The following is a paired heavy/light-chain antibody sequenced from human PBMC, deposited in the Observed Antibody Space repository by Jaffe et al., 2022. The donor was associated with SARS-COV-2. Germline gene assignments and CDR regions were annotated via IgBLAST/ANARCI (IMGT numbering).Light chain of an antibody. J-gene: IGKJ2*01. CDR1: ESVSRSY. V-gene: IGKV3-20*01. CDR3: QQYDRSPYT. CDR2: GAS. Sequence: EIVLTQSPGTLSLSPGERATLSCRASESVSRSYLAWYQQKPGQAPRLLIYGASSRATGIPDRFSGSGSGTDFTLTISRLEPEDFAFYYCQQYDRSPYTFGQGTKLEIK.
Heavy chain of an antibody. CDR3: AKDPGFWSGHFDY. J-gene: IGHJ4*02. CDR1: GFTFNRNG. D-gene: IGHD3-3*01. Sequence: QVQLVESGGGVVQPGRSLRLSCAASGFTFNRNGMHWVRQAPGKGLEWVAAISYDETRKYYADSVKGRFTISRDNSKNTLYLQMNSLRAEDTAVYYCAKDPGFWSGHFDYWGQGTLVTVSS. V-gene: IGHV3-30*18. CDR2: ISYDETRK.